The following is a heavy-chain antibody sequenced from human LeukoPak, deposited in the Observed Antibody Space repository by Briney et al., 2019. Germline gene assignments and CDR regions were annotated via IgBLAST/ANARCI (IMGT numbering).Heavy chain of an antibody. D-gene: IGHD1-14*01. V-gene: IGHV3-30*02. CDR3: ARGSLTEADY. Sequence: GGSLRLSCAASGFSFSNYVMHWVRQAPAKALEWVASIRHDESIIHYTDSVKGRFTISRDTSKNTLYLQMNSLRGDDTAVYYCARGSLTEADYWGQGTLVTVSS. CDR2: IRHDESII. CDR1: GFSFSNYV. J-gene: IGHJ4*02.